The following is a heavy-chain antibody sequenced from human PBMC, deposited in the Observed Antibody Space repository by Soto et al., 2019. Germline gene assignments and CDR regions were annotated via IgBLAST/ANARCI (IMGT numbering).Heavy chain of an antibody. D-gene: IGHD3-22*01. CDR1: GFTFNNYA. CDR3: ARDSVYYYDSSGYYNFEY. J-gene: IGHJ4*02. Sequence: QVQLVESGGGVVQPERSLRLPCAASGFTFNNYAMHWARQAPGKGLEWVAVISYDGNNQYYAASVKGRFAISRDNSKNSLYLHMNSLRDEDTAVYYCARDSVYYYDSSGYYNFEYWGQGSLVTVSP. CDR2: ISYDGNNQ. V-gene: IGHV3-30*09.